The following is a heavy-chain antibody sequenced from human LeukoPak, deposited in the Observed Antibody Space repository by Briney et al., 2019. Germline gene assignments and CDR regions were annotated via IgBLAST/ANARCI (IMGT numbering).Heavy chain of an antibody. D-gene: IGHD3-16*02. V-gene: IGHV3-30-3*01. J-gene: IGHJ3*02. CDR3: ARDPRPLYYDDAFDI. CDR1: GFTFSSFA. Sequence: PGRSLRLSCAASGFTFSSFAMHWVRQAPGKGLEWVAVISYDGSNKYYADSVKGRFTISRDNSKNTLYLQMNSLRAEDTAVYYCARDPRPLYYDDAFDIWGQGTMVTVSS. CDR2: ISYDGSNK.